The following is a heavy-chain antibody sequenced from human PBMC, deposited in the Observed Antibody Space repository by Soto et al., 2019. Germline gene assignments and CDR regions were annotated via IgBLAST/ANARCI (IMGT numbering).Heavy chain of an antibody. J-gene: IGHJ6*02. V-gene: IGHV3-23*01. CDR2: ISGSGGST. CDR3: AKSSVDYYYYGMDV. D-gene: IGHD2-15*01. Sequence: AGSLRLSCAASGFTFSSYAMSWVRQAPGKGLEWVSAISGSGGSTYYADSVKGRFTISRDNSKNTLYLQMNSLRAEDTAVYYCAKSSVDYYYYGMDVWGQGTTVTVSS. CDR1: GFTFSSYA.